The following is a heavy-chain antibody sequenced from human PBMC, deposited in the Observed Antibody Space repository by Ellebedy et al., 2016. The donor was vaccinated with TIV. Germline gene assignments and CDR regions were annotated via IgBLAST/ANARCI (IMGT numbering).Heavy chain of an antibody. CDR3: ARAVGGSSSL. V-gene: IGHV3-7*03. CDR1: GFTLSSYW. D-gene: IGHD6-13*01. Sequence: GGSLRLSCAASGFTLSSYWMSWVRQAPGKGLEWVANINQDGSEKYYVDSVKGRFPISRDNAKNSLYLQRNSLRAEDTAVYYCARAVGGSSSLWGQGTLVTVSS. CDR2: INQDGSEK. J-gene: IGHJ4*02.